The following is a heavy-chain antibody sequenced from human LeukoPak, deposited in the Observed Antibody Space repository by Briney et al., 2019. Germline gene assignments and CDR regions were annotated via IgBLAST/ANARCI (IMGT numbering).Heavy chain of an antibody. J-gene: IGHJ3*02. D-gene: IGHD3-22*01. CDR2: IYPGDSDT. V-gene: IGHV5-51*01. CDR1: GYSFTSYW. CDR3: ARRRKSRYYYDSSGYPDAFDI. Sequence: GGSLKISCKGSGYSFTSYWIGWVRQMPGKGLEWMGIIYPGDSDTRYSPSFQGQVTISADKSISTAYLQWSSLKASDTAMYYCARRRKSRYYYDSSGYPDAFDIWGQGTMVTVSS.